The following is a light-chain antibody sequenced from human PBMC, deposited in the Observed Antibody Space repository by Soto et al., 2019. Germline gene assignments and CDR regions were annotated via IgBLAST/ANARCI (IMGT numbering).Light chain of an antibody. Sequence: AIQMTQSPSSLSSSVGDRVTVTCRVSQDIRSDVGWYQQKPGQAPKVLMYAASRLHSGVPSRFSGSGSGTDFVLTISSLQLEDVATYYCLQNNNYPLTFGGGTKVEIK. CDR2: AAS. J-gene: IGKJ4*01. V-gene: IGKV1-6*01. CDR1: QDIRSD. CDR3: LQNNNYPLT.